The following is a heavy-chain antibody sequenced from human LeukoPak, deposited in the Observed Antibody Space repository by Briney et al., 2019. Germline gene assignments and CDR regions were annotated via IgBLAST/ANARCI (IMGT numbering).Heavy chain of an antibody. D-gene: IGHD6-6*01. CDR2: TSGDNVNT. J-gene: IGHJ5*02. V-gene: IGHV1-18*01. CDR3: VRDWEWKAARNLFDP. CDR1: GYSFINYG. Sequence: ASVKVSCKASGYSFINYGISWVRQARGQGLEWMGWTSGDNVNTYYAQKFLGRVIMTTETSTTTAYMELRSLRPDDTAVYYCVRDWEWKAARNLFDPWGQGTRVTFSS.